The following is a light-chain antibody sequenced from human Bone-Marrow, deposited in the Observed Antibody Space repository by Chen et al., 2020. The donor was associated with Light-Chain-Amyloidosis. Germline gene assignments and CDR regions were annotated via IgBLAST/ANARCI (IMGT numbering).Light chain of an antibody. CDR1: QSLLSRSNNKNY. Sequence: DILMTQFPDSLAVSLGERDTIDCKSRQSLLSRSNNKNYLSWYQHKPGQPPKLLISWASTRESGVPDRFSGSGSGTDFTLTISSLQTEDVAVYFCQQYYSAPLTFGGGTKVEIK. J-gene: IGKJ4*01. V-gene: IGKV4-1*01. CDR2: WAS. CDR3: QQYYSAPLT.